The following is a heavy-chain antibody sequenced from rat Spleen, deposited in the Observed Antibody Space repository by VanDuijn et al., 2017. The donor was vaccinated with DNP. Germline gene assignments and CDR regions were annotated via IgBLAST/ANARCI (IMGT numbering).Heavy chain of an antibody. CDR2: ISSGGST. V-gene: IGHV2S12*01. D-gene: IGHD1-12*02. CDR3: ARDGPRIAW. Sequence: QVQLKESGPGLVQPSQTLSLTCTVSGFSLTSYGVSWVRQPPGKGLEWIAAISSGGSTYYNSGLKSRLSISRDTSKNQVFLRMNSLQTEDTATYYCARDGPRIAWWGQGVMVTVSS. CDR1: GFSLTSYG. J-gene: IGHJ2*01.